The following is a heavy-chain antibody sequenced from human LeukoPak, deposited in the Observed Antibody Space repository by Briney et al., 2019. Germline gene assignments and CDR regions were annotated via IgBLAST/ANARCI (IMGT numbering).Heavy chain of an antibody. V-gene: IGHV3-23*01. J-gene: IGHJ4*02. CDR3: AKGSAASRPYYSDY. CDR2: ISGSGGST. D-gene: IGHD6-25*01. Sequence: PGGSLRLSCAASGFTFSSYAMSWVRQAPGEGLEWVSAISGSGGSTYYADSVKGRFTISRDNSKNTLYLQMNSLRAEDTAVYYCAKGSAASRPYYSDYWGQGTLVTVSS. CDR1: GFTFSSYA.